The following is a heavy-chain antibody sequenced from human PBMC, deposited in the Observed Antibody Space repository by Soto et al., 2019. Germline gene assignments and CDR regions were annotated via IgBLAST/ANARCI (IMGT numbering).Heavy chain of an antibody. Sequence: EVQLVESGGGLVQPGGSLRLSCAASGFTFSSYWMHWVRQVPGKGLVWVSRIGDDGTITDYADHVKGRFTISRDNAKNTVYLQMNRLRVDDTAVYFCARARLSSSSWYKWAFDPWGQGTQVIVSS. CDR2: IGDDGTIT. V-gene: IGHV3-74*01. CDR3: ARARLSSSSWYKWAFDP. J-gene: IGHJ5*02. CDR1: GFTFSSYW. D-gene: IGHD6-13*01.